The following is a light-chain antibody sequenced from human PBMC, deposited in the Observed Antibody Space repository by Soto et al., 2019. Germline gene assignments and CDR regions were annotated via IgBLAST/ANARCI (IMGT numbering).Light chain of an antibody. CDR1: QSISTY. Sequence: DIQLTQSPSSLSASVGDRITITCRASQSISTYLNWYQQKPGEAPTLLVYDSSTLQSGVPSRFSGSGFGAEFTITVSSLKPEDFATYYCQQSYSNPTWTFGQGTKV. CDR3: QQSYSNPTWT. V-gene: IGKV1-39*01. CDR2: DSS. J-gene: IGKJ1*01.